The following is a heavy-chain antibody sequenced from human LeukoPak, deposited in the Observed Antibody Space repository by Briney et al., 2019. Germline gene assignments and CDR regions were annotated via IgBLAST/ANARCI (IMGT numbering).Heavy chain of an antibody. Sequence: GGSLRLSCSVSGFTFSSYAMHWVRQAPGKGLEYVSAISSNGGSTYYADSVKGRFTISRDNSKNTLYLQMSSLRAEDTAVYYCVKEGSITMVRGDQYYFDYWGQGTLVTVSS. V-gene: IGHV3-64D*06. CDR1: GFTFSSYA. D-gene: IGHD3-10*01. CDR3: VKEGSITMVRGDQYYFDY. CDR2: ISSNGGST. J-gene: IGHJ4*02.